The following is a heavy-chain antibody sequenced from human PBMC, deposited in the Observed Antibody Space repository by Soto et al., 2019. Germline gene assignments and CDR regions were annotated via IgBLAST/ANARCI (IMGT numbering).Heavy chain of an antibody. CDR1: GFTFSNAW. CDR2: IKSKTDGGTT. D-gene: IGHD3-10*01. CDR3: TTGPAYGSAFFDYYYGMDV. V-gene: IGHV3-15*07. J-gene: IGHJ6*02. Sequence: GGSLRLSCAASGFTFSNAWMNWVRQAPGKGLEWVGRIKSKTDGGTTDYAAPVKGRFTISRDDSKNTLCLQMNSLKTEDTAVYYCTTGPAYGSAFFDYYYGMDVWGQGTTVTVSS.